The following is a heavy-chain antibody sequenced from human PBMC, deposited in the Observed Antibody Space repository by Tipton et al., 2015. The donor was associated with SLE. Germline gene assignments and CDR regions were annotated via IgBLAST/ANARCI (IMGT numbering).Heavy chain of an antibody. CDR1: GGSITSDDYF. Sequence: GLVKPSETLSLTCTVSGGSITSDDYFWSWIRQHPGKGLAWIGHISHSGSTHYSPSLKSRVTMSVDASKNQFSLRLTSVTAADTAVYYCASGDLTVNAFDIWGQGTMVTVSS. D-gene: IGHD4-11*01. V-gene: IGHV4-31*03. CDR2: ISHSGST. CDR3: ASGDLTVNAFDI. J-gene: IGHJ3*02.